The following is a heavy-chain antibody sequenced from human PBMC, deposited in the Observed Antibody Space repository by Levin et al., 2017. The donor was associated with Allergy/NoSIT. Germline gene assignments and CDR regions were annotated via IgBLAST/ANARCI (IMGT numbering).Heavy chain of an antibody. Sequence: AASVKVSCKASGGTFSTYAISWVRQAPGQGLEWMGGINPIFGTASYAQKFQGRVTLTADESTSTAYMELSSLRSDDTAVYHCASGNDYGDHDGGYFRHWGQGTLVTVSS. V-gene: IGHV1-69*13. J-gene: IGHJ1*01. D-gene: IGHD4-17*01. CDR2: INPIFGTA. CDR1: GGTFSTYA. CDR3: ASGNDYGDHDGGYFRH.